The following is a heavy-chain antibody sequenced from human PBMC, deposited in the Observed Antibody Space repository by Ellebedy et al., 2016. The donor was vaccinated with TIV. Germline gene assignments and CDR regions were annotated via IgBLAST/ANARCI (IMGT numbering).Heavy chain of an antibody. J-gene: IGHJ4*02. CDR3: ARLTGYCSGGSCYPG. CDR2: IYPGDSDT. CDR1: GYSFTSYW. Sequence: GESLKISCKGSGYSFTSYWIGWVRQMPGKGLEWMGIIYPGDSDTRYSPSFQGQVTISADKSISTAYLQWSSLKASDTAMYYCARLTGYCSGGSCYPGWGQGTLVTVSS. D-gene: IGHD2-15*01. V-gene: IGHV5-51*01.